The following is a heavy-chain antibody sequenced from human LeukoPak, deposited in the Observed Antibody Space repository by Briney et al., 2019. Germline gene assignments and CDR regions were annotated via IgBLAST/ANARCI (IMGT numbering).Heavy chain of an antibody. J-gene: IGHJ4*02. V-gene: IGHV3-74*01. CDR2: INSDGSST. D-gene: IGHD3/OR15-3a*01. Sequence: GGSLRLSCAASGFTFRSHWMHWVRHAPGKGLVWVSRINSDGSSTSYADSVKGRFTISRDNAKNTLFLQMNSLGAEDTAVYYCVRLGTGYLYYFDSWGQGTLVTVSS. CDR3: VRLGTGYLYYFDS. CDR1: GFTFRSHW.